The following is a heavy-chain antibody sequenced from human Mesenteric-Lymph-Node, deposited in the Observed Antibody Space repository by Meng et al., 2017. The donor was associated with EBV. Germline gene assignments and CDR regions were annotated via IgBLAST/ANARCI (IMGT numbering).Heavy chain of an antibody. J-gene: IGHJ4*02. CDR2: IYWDDDK. CDR1: GFSLSTSGVG. V-gene: IGHV2-5*02. Sequence: QITLKESGPTLGKSTQTLTLTCTFSGFSLSTSGVGVSWIRQPPGKALEWLALIYWDDDKRYSPSLKSRLTITKDTSKNQVVLTMTNMDPVDTATYYCAHSGVGNSLDYWGQGTLVTVSS. CDR3: AHSGVGNSLDY. D-gene: IGHD7-27*01.